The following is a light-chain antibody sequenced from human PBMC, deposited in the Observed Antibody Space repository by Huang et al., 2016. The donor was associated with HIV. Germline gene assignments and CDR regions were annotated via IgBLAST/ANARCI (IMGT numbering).Light chain of an antibody. CDR1: QDIGND. V-gene: IGKV1-6*01. CDR3: LQDYTYPWT. J-gene: IGKJ1*01. Sequence: AIQMTQSPASLSASVGDRVTITCRASQDIGNDLGWYQQRLGKAPKLLVSTASHLQSGVPSRFTGSGSGTHFTLTISGLQPEDFATYYCLQDYTYPWTFGQGTKVEIK. CDR2: TAS.